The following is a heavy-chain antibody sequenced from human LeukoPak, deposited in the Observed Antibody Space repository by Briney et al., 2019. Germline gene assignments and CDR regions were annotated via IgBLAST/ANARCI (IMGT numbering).Heavy chain of an antibody. Sequence: GGSLRLSCAASGFTFSSYAMHWVRQAPGKGLEWVAVISYDGSNKYYADSVKGRFTISRDNSKNTLYLQMNSLRAEDTAGYYCARSAGEYPGGFDYWGQGTLVTVSS. J-gene: IGHJ4*02. CDR2: ISYDGSNK. CDR3: ARSAGEYPGGFDY. D-gene: IGHD3-16*01. CDR1: GFTFSSYA. V-gene: IGHV3-30-3*01.